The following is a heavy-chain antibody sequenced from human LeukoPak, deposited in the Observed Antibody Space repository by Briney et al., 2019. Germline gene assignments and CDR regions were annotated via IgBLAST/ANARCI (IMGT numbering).Heavy chain of an antibody. CDR2: VDPEDGET. D-gene: IGHD3-22*01. CDR1: GYTFTDYY. V-gene: IGHV1-69-2*01. J-gene: IGHJ5*02. Sequence: ASVKVSCKVSGYTFTDYYMHRVQQAPGKGLEWMGLVDPEDGETIYAEKFQGRVTITADTSTDTAYMELSSLRSEDTAVYYCATLLAHYDSSGYYRNWFDPWGQGTLVTVSS. CDR3: ATLLAHYDSSGYYRNWFDP.